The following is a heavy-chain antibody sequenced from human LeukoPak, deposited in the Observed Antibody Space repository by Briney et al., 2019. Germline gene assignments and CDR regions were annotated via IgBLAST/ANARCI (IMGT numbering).Heavy chain of an antibody. D-gene: IGHD3-22*01. Sequence: SVKVSCKASGGTFSSYAISWVRQAPGQGLEWMGGIIPIFGTANYAQKFQGRVTMAEDTSTDTAYMELSSLRSDDTAVYYCARDTRRSYYYDSSGYYFDYWGQGTLVTVSS. CDR3: ARDTRRSYYYDSSGYYFDY. CDR1: GGTFSSYA. J-gene: IGHJ4*02. CDR2: IIPIFGTA. V-gene: IGHV1-69*06.